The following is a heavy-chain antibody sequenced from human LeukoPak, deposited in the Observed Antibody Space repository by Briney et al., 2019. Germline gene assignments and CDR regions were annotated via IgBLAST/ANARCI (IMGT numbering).Heavy chain of an antibody. CDR3: AELGITMIGGV. V-gene: IGHV3-48*03. D-gene: IGHD3-10*02. J-gene: IGHJ6*04. CDR2: ISSSGSTI. CDR1: GFTFSSYE. Sequence: GGSLRLSCAASGFTFSSYEMNWVRQVPGKGLEWVSYISSSGSTIYYADSVKGRFTISIDNAKNSLYLQMNSLRAEDTAVYYCAELGITMIGGVWGKGTTVTISS.